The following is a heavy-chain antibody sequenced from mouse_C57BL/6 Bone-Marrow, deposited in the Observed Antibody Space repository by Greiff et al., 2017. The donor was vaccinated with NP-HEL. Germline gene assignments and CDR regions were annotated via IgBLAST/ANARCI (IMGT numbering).Heavy chain of an antibody. J-gene: IGHJ3*01. CDR1: GYTFTDYY. Sequence: VQLKQSGPVLVKPGASVKMSCKASGYTFTDYYMNWVKQSHGKSLEWIGVINPYNGGTSYNQKFKGKATLTVDKSSSTAYMELNSLTSEDSAVYYCARGQVWFAYWGQGTLVTVSA. CDR3: ARGQVWFAY. CDR2: INPYNGGT. V-gene: IGHV1-19*01.